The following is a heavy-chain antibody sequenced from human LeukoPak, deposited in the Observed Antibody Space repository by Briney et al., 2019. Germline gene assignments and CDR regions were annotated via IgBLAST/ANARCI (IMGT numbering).Heavy chain of an antibody. V-gene: IGHV3-9*01. Sequence: SGGSLRLSCAASGFTFDDYAMHWVRQAPGKGLEWVSGISWNSGSIGYADSVEGRFTISRDNAKNSLYLQMNSLRAEDTALYYCAKDQLEYSSSWYSYYYYYYMDVWGKGTTVTVSS. CDR1: GFTFDDYA. CDR3: AKDQLEYSSSWYSYYYYYYMDV. J-gene: IGHJ6*03. D-gene: IGHD6-13*01. CDR2: ISWNSGSI.